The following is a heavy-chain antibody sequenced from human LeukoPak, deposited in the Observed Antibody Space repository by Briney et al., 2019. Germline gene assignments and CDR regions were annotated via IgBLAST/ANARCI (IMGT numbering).Heavy chain of an antibody. Sequence: ASVKVSCTASGYTFTSFAISWVRQAPGQGLEWVGWISAYNGNTNYAQKLQGRVTMTTDTSTSTAYMELRSLRSEDTAVYYCARGANYPPYYNWFDPWGQGTLVTVSS. D-gene: IGHD1-7*01. CDR2: ISAYNGNT. CDR1: GYTFTSFA. V-gene: IGHV1-18*01. CDR3: ARGANYPPYYNWFDP. J-gene: IGHJ5*02.